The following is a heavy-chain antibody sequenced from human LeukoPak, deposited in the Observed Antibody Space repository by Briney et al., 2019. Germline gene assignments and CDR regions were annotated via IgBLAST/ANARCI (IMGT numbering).Heavy chain of an antibody. CDR2: IYYSGST. V-gene: IGHV4-59*12. CDR1: GGSISSYY. CDR3: ARGPGGDYEYNWFDP. D-gene: IGHD4-17*01. Sequence: SETLSLTCTVSGGSISSYYWSWIRQPPGKGLEWIGYIYYSGSTNYNPSLKSRVTISVDTSKNQFSLKLSSVTAADTAVYYCARGPGGDYEYNWFDPWGQGTLVTVSS. J-gene: IGHJ5*02.